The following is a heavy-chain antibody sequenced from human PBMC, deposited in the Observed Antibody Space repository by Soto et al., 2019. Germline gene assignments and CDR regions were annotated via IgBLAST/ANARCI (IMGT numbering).Heavy chain of an antibody. D-gene: IGHD6-19*01. CDR3: ARDVAPVAGSLGDAFDV. CDR2: IYYSGDT. CDR1: GGSISSGSFY. V-gene: IGHV4-31*03. Sequence: SETLSLTCTVSGGSISSGSFYWTWIRQHPGKGLEFIGYIYYSGDTYYNPSLRSRVIISLDTSKNQFSLQLNSVTPEDTAVYYCARDVAPVAGSLGDAFDVWGQGTMVTVSS. J-gene: IGHJ3*01.